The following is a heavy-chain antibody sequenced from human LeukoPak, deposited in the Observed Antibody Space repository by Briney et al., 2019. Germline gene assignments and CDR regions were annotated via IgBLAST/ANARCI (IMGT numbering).Heavy chain of an antibody. Sequence: SQTLSLTCTVSGGSISSGSYYWSWIRQAAGKGLEWIGRIYTSGSTNYNPSLKSRVTISADTSKNKFSLKLSSVTAADTAVYYCARDSSMYYYYYMDVWGKGTTVTVSS. CDR3: ARDSSMYYYYYMDV. V-gene: IGHV4-61*02. CDR2: IYTSGST. CDR1: GGSISSGSYY. J-gene: IGHJ6*03.